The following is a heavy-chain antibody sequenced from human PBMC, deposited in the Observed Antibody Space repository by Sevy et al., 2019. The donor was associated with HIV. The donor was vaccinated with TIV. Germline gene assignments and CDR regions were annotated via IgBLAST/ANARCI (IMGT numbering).Heavy chain of an antibody. Sequence: GGSLRLSCAASGFTFSSYWMHWVRQAPGKGLVWVSRINSDGSSTSYADSVKGRFTISRDNAKNTLYLQMNSLRAEDTAVYYCAREGVLLWFGDWGSDALDIWGQGTMVTVSS. D-gene: IGHD3-10*01. CDR3: AREGVLLWFGDWGSDALDI. V-gene: IGHV3-74*01. J-gene: IGHJ3*02. CDR1: GFTFSSYW. CDR2: INSDGSST.